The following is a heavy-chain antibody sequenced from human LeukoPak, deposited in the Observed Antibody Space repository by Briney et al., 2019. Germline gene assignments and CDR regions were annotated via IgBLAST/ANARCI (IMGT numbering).Heavy chain of an antibody. Sequence: SETLSLTCTVSGSSISNYYWGWIRQAPGKGLEWIGSIYYSGSTNYNPSLKSRVTISVDTSKNQFSLKLSSVTAADTAVYYCARGGGFLEWLSYYFDYWGQGTLVTVSS. V-gene: IGHV4-59*01. CDR1: GSSISNYY. J-gene: IGHJ4*02. CDR3: ARGGGFLEWLSYYFDY. CDR2: IYYSGST. D-gene: IGHD3-3*01.